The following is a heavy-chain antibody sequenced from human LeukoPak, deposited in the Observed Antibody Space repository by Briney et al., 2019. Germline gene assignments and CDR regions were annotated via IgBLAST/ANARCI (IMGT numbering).Heavy chain of an antibody. J-gene: IGHJ3*02. CDR3: AKNDYGDYGAFDI. D-gene: IGHD4-17*01. CDR1: GFTFSDSH. CDR2: ITGIATTI. Sequence: GGSLRLSCAASGFTFSDSHMSWLRQAPEKGLEWVSYITGIATTIYYADSVKGRFTISRDNSKNTLYLQMNSLRAEDTAVYYCAKNDYGDYGAFDIWGQGTMVTVSS. V-gene: IGHV3-11*01.